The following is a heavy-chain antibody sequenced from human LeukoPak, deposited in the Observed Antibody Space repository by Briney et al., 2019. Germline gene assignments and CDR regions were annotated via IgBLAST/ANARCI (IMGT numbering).Heavy chain of an antibody. D-gene: IGHD1-26*01. CDR2: INPSGGST. CDR1: GYTFTSYY. V-gene: IGHV1-46*01. J-gene: IGHJ4*02. Sequence: ASVKVSCKASGYTFTSYYMHWVRQAPGQGLEWMGMINPSGGSTSYAQKFQGRVTMTRDTSTSTVYMEVSSLRSGDTAVYYCATGATFFTYYLDYWGQGTLVTVSS. CDR3: ATGATFFTYYLDY.